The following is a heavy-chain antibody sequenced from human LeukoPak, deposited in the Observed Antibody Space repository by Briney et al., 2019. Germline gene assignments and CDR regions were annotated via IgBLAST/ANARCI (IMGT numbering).Heavy chain of an antibody. CDR2: IYYSGST. CDR3: ARVNPGRTSVMVLFDY. J-gene: IGHJ4*02. V-gene: IGHV4-59*01. Sequence: SETPSLTSTVSGGSISSYYWSWIRQPPGQGLEWIGYIYYSGSTNYNPSLKSRVTISVDTSKNQFSLKLSSVTAADTAVCYCARVNPGRTSVMVLFDYWGQGTLVTVSS. D-gene: IGHD2-8*01. CDR1: GGSISSYY.